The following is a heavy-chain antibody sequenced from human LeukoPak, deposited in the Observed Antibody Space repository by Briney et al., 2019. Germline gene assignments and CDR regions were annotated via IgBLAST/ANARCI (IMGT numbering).Heavy chain of an antibody. V-gene: IGHV4-30-2*01. Sequence: SQTLSLTCAVSGGSISSGGYSWSWLRQPPGMGLEWIGYIYHSGTTYYNPSLKSRVTISVDWSKNQFSLKLNSVTAADTAVYYCARVREYYYGSGSLYYFDYWGQGTLVTVSS. CDR2: IYHSGTT. CDR1: GGSISSGGYS. J-gene: IGHJ4*02. D-gene: IGHD3-10*01. CDR3: ARVREYYYGSGSLYYFDY.